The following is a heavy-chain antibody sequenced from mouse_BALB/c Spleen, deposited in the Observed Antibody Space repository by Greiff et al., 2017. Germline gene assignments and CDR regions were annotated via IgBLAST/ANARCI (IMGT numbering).Heavy chain of an antibody. V-gene: IGHV1S22*01. CDR1: GYTFTSYW. CDR2: IYPGSGST. CDR3: TPNLAWFAY. J-gene: IGHJ3*01. Sequence: LQQPGSELVRPGASVKLSCKASGYTFTSYWMHWVKQRHGQGLEWIGNIYPGSGSTNYDEKFKSKGTLTVDTSSSTAYMHLSSLTSEDSAVYYCTPNLAWFAYWGQGTLVTVSA. D-gene: IGHD4-1*01.